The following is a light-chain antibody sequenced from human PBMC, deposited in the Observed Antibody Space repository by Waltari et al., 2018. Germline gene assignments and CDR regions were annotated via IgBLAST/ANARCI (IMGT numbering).Light chain of an antibody. Sequence: DFVMTQSPDSLAVSLGERATINCKSSQSVLYSSNNKNYLAWYQQKPGQPTKLLIHWASTRESGVPDRVSGSGSGTDFTLTISSLQAEDVAVYYCQQYYSTPLTFGGGTKVEIK. J-gene: IGKJ4*01. CDR2: WAS. CDR3: QQYYSTPLT. V-gene: IGKV4-1*01. CDR1: QSVLYSSNNKNY.